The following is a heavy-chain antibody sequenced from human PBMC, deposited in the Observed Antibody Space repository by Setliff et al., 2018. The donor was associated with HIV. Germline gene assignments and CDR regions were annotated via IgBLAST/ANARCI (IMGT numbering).Heavy chain of an antibody. D-gene: IGHD3-10*01. Sequence: PSETLSLTCFVSGVSISGHFWGWIRQPPGKGLEWIGRIDSSGTTDYKPSLKGRVAISVDTSRNQFSLRVTSVTAADTAVYFCARDRHSSGLGSYGPWGPGILVTVSS. V-gene: IGHV4-4*07. J-gene: IGHJ5*02. CDR2: IDSSGTT. CDR1: GVSISGHF. CDR3: ARDRHSSGLGSYGP.